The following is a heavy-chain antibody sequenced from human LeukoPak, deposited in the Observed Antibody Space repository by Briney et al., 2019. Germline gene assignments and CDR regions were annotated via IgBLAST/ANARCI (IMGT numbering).Heavy chain of an antibody. J-gene: IGHJ6*03. Sequence: SETLSLTCTVSGGSISSSSYYWGWIRQPPGKGLEWIGSIYYSGTTYYNPSLKSRVTISVDTSKNQFSLKLSSVTAADTAVDYCARLMTTVGAGPYHYYLHMDGWGKGTTVTGSS. CDR3: ARLMTTVGAGPYHYYLHMDG. CDR1: GGSISSSSYY. D-gene: IGHD4-17*01. CDR2: IYYSGTT. V-gene: IGHV4-39*01.